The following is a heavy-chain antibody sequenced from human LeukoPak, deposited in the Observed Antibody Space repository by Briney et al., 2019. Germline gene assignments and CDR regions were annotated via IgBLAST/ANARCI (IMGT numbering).Heavy chain of an antibody. CDR1: GGSISSGNW. CDR3: ARNFDY. CDR2: IYHRGRT. J-gene: IGHJ4*02. Sequence: SETLSLTCAVSGGSISSGNWWSWGRPPPGKGLEWMGEIYHRGRTNYNPSLKSRDTISEDKYKNQFSLEQNSVTAADTAVYYCARNFDYWGQGTLVTVSS. V-gene: IGHV4-4*02.